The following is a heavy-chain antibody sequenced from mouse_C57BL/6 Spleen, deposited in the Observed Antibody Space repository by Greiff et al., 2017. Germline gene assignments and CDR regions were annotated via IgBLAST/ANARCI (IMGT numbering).Heavy chain of an antibody. CDR1: GYTFTNYW. Sequence: QVQLQQSGAELVRPGTSVKMSCKASGYTFTNYWIGWAKQRPGHGLEWIGDIYPGGGYTNYNEKFKGKATLTADKSSSTAYMQFSSLTSEDSAIYYCARWRDYYGSSPYAMDYWGQGTSVTVSS. D-gene: IGHD1-1*01. J-gene: IGHJ4*01. V-gene: IGHV1-63*01. CDR3: ARWRDYYGSSPYAMDY. CDR2: IYPGGGYT.